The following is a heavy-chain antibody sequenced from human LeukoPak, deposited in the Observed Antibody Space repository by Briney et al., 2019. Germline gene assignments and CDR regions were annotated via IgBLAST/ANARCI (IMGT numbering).Heavy chain of an antibody. D-gene: IGHD1-1*01. Sequence: PGGSLRLSCAASGFTFSSYWMTWVRQAPGKGLEWVSSISSSSSYIYYADSVKGRFTISRDNAKNSLYLQMNSLRAEDTAVYYCARVVGTFDYWGQGTLVTVSS. CDR2: ISSSSSYI. V-gene: IGHV3-21*01. CDR1: GFTFSSYW. CDR3: ARVVGTFDY. J-gene: IGHJ4*02.